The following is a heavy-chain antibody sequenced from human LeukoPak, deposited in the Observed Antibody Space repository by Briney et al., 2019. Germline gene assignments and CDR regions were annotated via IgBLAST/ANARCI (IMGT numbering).Heavy chain of an antibody. CDR1: GFTFSTFA. D-gene: IGHD2-8*02. CDR3: ATYTQVLLPFES. Sequence: GGSLRLSCAASGFTFSTFAMIWVRQPPGKGLEWVSSIFPSGGEIHYADSVRGRFTISRDNSKSTLSLQMNSLRAEDTAIYYCATYTQVLLPFESWGQGTLVTVSS. J-gene: IGHJ4*02. CDR2: IFPSGGEI. V-gene: IGHV3-23*01.